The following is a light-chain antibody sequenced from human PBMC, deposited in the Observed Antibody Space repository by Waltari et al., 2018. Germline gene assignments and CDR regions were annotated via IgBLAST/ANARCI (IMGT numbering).Light chain of an antibody. CDR1: QSVLYSSNNKNY. CDR2: WAS. J-gene: IGKJ2*01. Sequence: DIVMTQSPDSLAVSLGERATINCKSSQSVLYSSNNKNYLAGYQQKPGQPPKLLIYWASTRESRVPDRFSGSGSGTDFTLTISSLQAEDVAVYYCQQYYSTPNTFGQGTKLEIK. CDR3: QQYYSTPNT. V-gene: IGKV4-1*01.